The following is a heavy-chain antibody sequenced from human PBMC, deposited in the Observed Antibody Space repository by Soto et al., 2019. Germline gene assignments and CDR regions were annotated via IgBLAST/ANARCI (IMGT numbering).Heavy chain of an antibody. V-gene: IGHV4-39*01. CDR2: IYYTGTT. Sequence: NPSETLSLTCTVSGGSISTSYYYWGWIRQSPGRGLEWIGAIYYTGTTYYNPPLQSRATISVDTSKNQFSLKMSSVTAADTAVYFCARQAGAFGYYMDVWGKGPTVTVS. CDR3: ARQAGAFGYYMDV. D-gene: IGHD3-16*01. CDR1: GGSISTSYYY. J-gene: IGHJ6*03.